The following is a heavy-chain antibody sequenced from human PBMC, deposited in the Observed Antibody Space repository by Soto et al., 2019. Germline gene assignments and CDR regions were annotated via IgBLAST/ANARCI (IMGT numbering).Heavy chain of an antibody. CDR2: IKYSGTT. D-gene: IGHD1-26*01. CDR3: ARHGITGSYYDAFDI. J-gene: IGHJ3*02. CDR1: ALIMSTSQYL. V-gene: IGHV4-39*01. Sequence: PGTLPLTCTCPALIMSTSQYLLCRIRQHPGKGLEWIASIKYSGTTFYNPSLKSRVTLSVDTSKNQFALKLSSVTAAETAVYYCARHGITGSYYDAFDIWGKGTMVT.